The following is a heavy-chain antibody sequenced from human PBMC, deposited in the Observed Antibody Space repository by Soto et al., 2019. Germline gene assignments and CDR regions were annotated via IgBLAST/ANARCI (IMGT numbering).Heavy chain of an antibody. CDR1: GFTFSSYG. D-gene: IGHD6-6*01. Sequence: LRLSCAASGFTFSSYGMHWVRQAPGKGLEWVAVISYDGSNKYYADSVKGRFTTSRDNSKNTLYLQMNSLRAEDTAVYYCAKVIAARWSGMDVWGQGTTVTVSS. V-gene: IGHV3-30*18. CDR3: AKVIAARWSGMDV. CDR2: ISYDGSNK. J-gene: IGHJ6*02.